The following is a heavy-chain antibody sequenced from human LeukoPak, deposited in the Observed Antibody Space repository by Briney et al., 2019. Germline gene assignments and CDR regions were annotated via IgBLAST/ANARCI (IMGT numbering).Heavy chain of an antibody. CDR1: GFTFSSYG. D-gene: IGHD6-19*01. J-gene: IGHJ4*02. Sequence: GSSLRLSCAASGFTFSSYGMHRVRQAPGKGLEWVAVTWYDGSNKYYADSVKGRFTISRDNSKNTLYLQMNSLRAEDTAVYYCARVKYSSGWYADYWGQGTLVTVSS. CDR3: ARVKYSSGWYADY. V-gene: IGHV3-33*01. CDR2: TWYDGSNK.